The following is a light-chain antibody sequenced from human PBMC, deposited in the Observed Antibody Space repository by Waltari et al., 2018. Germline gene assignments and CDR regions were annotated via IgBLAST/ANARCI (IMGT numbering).Light chain of an antibody. CDR3: QVWDNSNGV. CDR1: NIGRKN. Sequence: SYELTQPVSVSVAQGQTAKITCGGDNIGRKNGHWYQHRPGQAPLLVLYRDDNRPPGIPDRFSGSNSGNTATLTISGAQAGDEAAYYCQVWDNSNGVFGGGT. J-gene: IGLJ3*02. CDR2: RDD. V-gene: IGLV3-9*01.